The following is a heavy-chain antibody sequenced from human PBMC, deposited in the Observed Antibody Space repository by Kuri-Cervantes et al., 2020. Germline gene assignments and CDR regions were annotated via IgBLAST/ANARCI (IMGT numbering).Heavy chain of an antibody. CDR3: AKDIGSTMVQGAMFDY. V-gene: IGHV3-53*05. D-gene: IGHD3-10*01. CDR2: IYSGGST. Sequence: GGSLRLSCAASGFTVSSNYMSWVRQAPGKGLEWVSVIYSGGSTYYADSVKGRFTISRDNSKNTLYLQMNSLRAEDTALYYCAKDIGSTMVQGAMFDYWGQGTLVTVSS. J-gene: IGHJ4*02. CDR1: GFTVSSNY.